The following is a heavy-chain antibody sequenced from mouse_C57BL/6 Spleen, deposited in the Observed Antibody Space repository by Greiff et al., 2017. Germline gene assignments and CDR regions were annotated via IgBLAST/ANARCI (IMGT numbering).Heavy chain of an antibody. V-gene: IGHV1-15*01. CDR2: IDPETGGT. CDR1: GYTFTDYE. CDR3: TRTGALDY. J-gene: IGHJ4*01. Sequence: QVQLQQSGAELVRPGASVTLSCKASGYTFTDYEMHWVKQTPVHGLEWIGAIDPETGGTASNQKFKGKAILTADKSSSTAYIGLRSQTSEDSAVEDWTRTGALDYWGQGTSVTVSA.